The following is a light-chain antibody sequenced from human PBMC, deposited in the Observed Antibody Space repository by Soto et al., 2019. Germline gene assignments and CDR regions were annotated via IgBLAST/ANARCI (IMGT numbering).Light chain of an antibody. CDR3: QQYDNLPFT. J-gene: IGKJ3*01. Sequence: EIQMTQSPSSLSASVGDRVTITCQASQDISNYLNWYQQKPGKAPKLLIYDASNLETGVPSRFSGSGSGTDFTFTISSLQPEDIATYYCQQYDNLPFTFGPVTKVDIK. CDR1: QDISNY. CDR2: DAS. V-gene: IGKV1-33*01.